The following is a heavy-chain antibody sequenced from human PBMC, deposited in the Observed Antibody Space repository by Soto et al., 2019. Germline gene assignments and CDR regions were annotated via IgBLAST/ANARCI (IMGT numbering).Heavy chain of an antibody. V-gene: IGHV5-10-1*01. CDR3: PRAVLAAGPSGGMDL. CDR1: GYSFTSYW. D-gene: IGHD6-13*01. Sequence: GESLKISCKGSGYSFTSYWISWVRQMPGKGLEWMGRIDPSDSYTNYSPSFQGHVTISADKSISTAYLQWSSLKASDTAMYYCPRAVLAAGPSGGMDLWGQGTTVTVSS. J-gene: IGHJ6*02. CDR2: IDPSDSYT.